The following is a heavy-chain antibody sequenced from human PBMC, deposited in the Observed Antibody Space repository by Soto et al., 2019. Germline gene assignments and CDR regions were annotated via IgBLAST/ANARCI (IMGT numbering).Heavy chain of an antibody. CDR2: ISYDGGKK. V-gene: IGHV3-30*04. Sequence: GGSLRLSCAASGFNFSSYAMHWVRQAPGKGLEWVAVISYDGGKKYYADSVKGRFTISRDNSKNTLYVEMNSLSAKDAAVYYCAREGQPAAGTTPHNWGRGTLVTVSS. CDR1: GFNFSSYA. D-gene: IGHD6-13*01. CDR3: AREGQPAAGTTPHN. J-gene: IGHJ4*02.